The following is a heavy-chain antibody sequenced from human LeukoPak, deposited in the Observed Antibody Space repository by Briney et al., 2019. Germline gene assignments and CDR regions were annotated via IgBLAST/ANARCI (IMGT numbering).Heavy chain of an antibody. V-gene: IGHV3-33*05. CDR3: ARELSQIVWGGLDY. Sequence: GRSLSLSCAASGFIFSHYGMHWVRQAPGKGLEWVAVIQNDASTENFADSVKGRFTTSRDNSKNTVFLQMNSLRVEDTAVYYCARELSQIVWGGLDYGGQGTLVSVSS. D-gene: IGHD2-21*01. CDR1: GFIFSHYG. CDR2: IQNDASTE. J-gene: IGHJ4*02.